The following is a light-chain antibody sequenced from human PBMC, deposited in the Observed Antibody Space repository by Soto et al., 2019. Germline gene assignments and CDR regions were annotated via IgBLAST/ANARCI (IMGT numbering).Light chain of an antibody. V-gene: IGLV2-14*01. CDR1: SSDVGDYNF. CDR2: EVS. Sequence: SVLTQPASVSGSPGQSITISCTGTSSDVGDYNFVSWYQQHPGKAPKLMIYEVSHRPSGVSNRFSGSKSGNTASLTISGLQADDEADYYCNSYTSTNTTYVLGNGTKVT. J-gene: IGLJ1*01. CDR3: NSYTSTNTTYV.